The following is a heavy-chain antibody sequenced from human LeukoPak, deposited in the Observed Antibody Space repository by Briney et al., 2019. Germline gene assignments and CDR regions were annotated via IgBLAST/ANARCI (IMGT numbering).Heavy chain of an antibody. V-gene: IGHV3-21*01. J-gene: IGHJ4*02. CDR1: GFTFSSYS. CDR3: ARDSRFGELFSY. Sequence: GGSLRLSCAASGFTFSSYSMNWVRQAPGKGLEWVSSISSSSSHIYYADSVKGRFTISRDNAKNSLYLQMNSLRAEDTAVYYCARDSRFGELFSYWGQGTLVTVSS. D-gene: IGHD3-10*02. CDR2: ISSSSSHI.